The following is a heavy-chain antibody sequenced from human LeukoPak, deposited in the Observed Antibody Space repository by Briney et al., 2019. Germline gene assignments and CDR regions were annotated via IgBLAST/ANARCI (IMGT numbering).Heavy chain of an antibody. V-gene: IGHV3-15*01. Sequence: GGSLRLSGAASGFTSTNAWRSWVGQAPGKGLDWVGRIKSKTDGGTIEYAAPVKDRFTISRDDSKNTVYLQMKSLKTEDTGVYYCATLTYYYDSRGYYPYWGQGTLVTVSS. J-gene: IGHJ4*02. CDR2: IKSKTDGGTI. CDR3: ATLTYYYDSRGYYPY. CDR1: GFTSTNAW. D-gene: IGHD3-22*01.